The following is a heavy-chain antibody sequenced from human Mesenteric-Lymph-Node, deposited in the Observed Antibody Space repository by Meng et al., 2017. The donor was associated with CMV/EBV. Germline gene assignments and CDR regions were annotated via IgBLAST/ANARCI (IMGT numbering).Heavy chain of an antibody. CDR3: AKPYTTSTPNWFDP. Sequence: GESLKISCAASGFTVSSDYMSWVRQAPGKGLEWVSVIYSGGTTYYADSVKGRFAISRDDSKNSLYLQMNSLRDEDTAIYYCAKPYTTSTPNWFDPWGQGTLVTVSS. CDR1: GFTVSSDY. D-gene: IGHD3-16*01. CDR2: IYSGGTT. V-gene: IGHV3-53*01. J-gene: IGHJ5*02.